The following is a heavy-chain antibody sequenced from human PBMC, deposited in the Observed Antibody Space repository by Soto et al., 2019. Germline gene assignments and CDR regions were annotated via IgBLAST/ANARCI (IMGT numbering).Heavy chain of an antibody. V-gene: IGHV4-4*02. CDR1: GGTLSPSLR. Sequence: SEDRSLPWSGSGGTLSPSLRWAWRRQSPGKGLEWIGQIYHVGSTNYNPALKSRVTISVDTSKNQFSLKLTSVTAEDTALYFCASSSLLRSGDIFHGLDVWGQWTTVT. CDR3: ASSSLLRSGDIFHGLDV. D-gene: IGHD3-10*01. J-gene: IGHJ6*02. CDR2: IYHVGST.